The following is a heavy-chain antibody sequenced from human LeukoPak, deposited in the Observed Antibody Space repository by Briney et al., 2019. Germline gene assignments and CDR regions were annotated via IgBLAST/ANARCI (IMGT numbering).Heavy chain of an antibody. CDR1: AFIFSGHW. Sequence: PGGSLRLSCEGSAFIFSGHWMNWVRQAPGKGLEWVSSISSSSSYIYYADSVRGRFTISRDNAKNSLYLQMNSLRAEDTAVYYCARDIASAGMDYWGQGTLVTVSS. J-gene: IGHJ4*02. CDR2: ISSSSSYI. D-gene: IGHD6-13*01. V-gene: IGHV3-21*01. CDR3: ARDIASAGMDY.